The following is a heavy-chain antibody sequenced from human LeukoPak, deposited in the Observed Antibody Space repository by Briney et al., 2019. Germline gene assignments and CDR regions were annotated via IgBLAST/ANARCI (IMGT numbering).Heavy chain of an antibody. D-gene: IGHD4-17*01. CDR3: AKDSNGDYPLYFDY. CDR2: ISGSGGNT. CDR1: GFTFRSYA. V-gene: IGHV3-23*01. J-gene: IGHJ4*02. Sequence: GGSLRLSCAASGFTFRSYAMNWVRQAPGKGLEWVSTISGSGGNTCYADSVKGRFTISRDNSKNTLYLQMNSLRAEDTAVYYCAKDSNGDYPLYFDYWGQGTLVTVSS.